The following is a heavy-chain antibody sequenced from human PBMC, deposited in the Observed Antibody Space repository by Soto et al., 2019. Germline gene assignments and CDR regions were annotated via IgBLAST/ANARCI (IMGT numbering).Heavy chain of an antibody. CDR3: AKAQVAARRYYYYGMDV. CDR2: ISGSGGTI. D-gene: IGHD6-6*01. Sequence: GSLRLSCAASGFTFSNYAMSWVRQAPGKGLEWVSGISGSGGTIYYADSVKGRFTISRDNSKNTLYLQMNSLRAEDTAIYFWAKAQVAARRYYYYGMDVWGQGTTVTVSS. CDR1: GFTFSNYA. V-gene: IGHV3-23*01. J-gene: IGHJ6*02.